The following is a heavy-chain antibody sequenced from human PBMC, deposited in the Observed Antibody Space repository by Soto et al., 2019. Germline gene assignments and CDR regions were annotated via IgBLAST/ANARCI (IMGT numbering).Heavy chain of an antibody. D-gene: IGHD3-10*01. Sequence: PGGSLRLSCAASGFTFSSYWMSWVRQAPGKGLEWVANIKQDGSGKYYVDSVKGRFTISRDNAKNSLYLQMNSLRAEDTAVYYCARGLFFRGGGNFDAFDIWGQGTMVTVSS. V-gene: IGHV3-7*02. CDR3: ARGLFFRGGGNFDAFDI. CDR2: IKQDGSGK. CDR1: GFTFSSYW. J-gene: IGHJ3*02.